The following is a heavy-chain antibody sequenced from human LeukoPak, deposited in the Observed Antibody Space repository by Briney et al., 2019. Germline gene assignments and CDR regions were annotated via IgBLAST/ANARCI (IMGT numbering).Heavy chain of an antibody. CDR1: GFTFSSYG. V-gene: IGHV3-23*01. J-gene: IGHJ4*02. Sequence: GGSLRLSCAASGFTFSSYGMSWVRQAPGKGLEWVSSISDDGRSTYYADSVKGRFTISKDNSKNTMYLQMNNLRAEYTAIYYCAKRVPYTSSSVYFDYWGQGTLVTVSS. D-gene: IGHD6-6*01. CDR3: AKRVPYTSSSVYFDY. CDR2: ISDDGRST.